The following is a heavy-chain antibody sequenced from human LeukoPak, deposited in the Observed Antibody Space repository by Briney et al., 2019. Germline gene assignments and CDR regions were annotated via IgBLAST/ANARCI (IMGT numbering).Heavy chain of an antibody. Sequence: GGSLRLSCAASGFTFSSYGMSWVRQAPGKGLEWVAFIRYDGNNKYYADSVKGRFTISRDNSKNTMFMQMNSLRAEDTAVYYCAKDQGRGQLWLRDAFDIWGQGTMVTVSS. V-gene: IGHV3-30*02. CDR1: GFTFSSYG. CDR2: IRYDGNNK. D-gene: IGHD5-18*01. J-gene: IGHJ3*02. CDR3: AKDQGRGQLWLRDAFDI.